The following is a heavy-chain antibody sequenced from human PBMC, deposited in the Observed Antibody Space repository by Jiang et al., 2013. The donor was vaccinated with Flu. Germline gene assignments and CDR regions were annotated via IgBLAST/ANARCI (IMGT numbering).Heavy chain of an antibody. CDR1: GFTFSSYW. Sequence: QLLESGGGLVQPGGSLRLSCAASGFTFSSYWMTWVRQAPGKGLEWVANIRPDGSEKYYVDSVKGRFTISRDNARDSFYLQINSLRAEDTAVYYCARDGVTAASDYWGQGTLVTVSS. V-gene: IGHV3-7*01. D-gene: IGHD6-13*01. CDR3: ARDGVTAASDY. CDR2: IRPDGSEK. J-gene: IGHJ4*02.